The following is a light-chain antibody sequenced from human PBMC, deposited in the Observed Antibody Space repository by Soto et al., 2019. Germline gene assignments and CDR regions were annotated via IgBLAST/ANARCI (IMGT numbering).Light chain of an antibody. CDR3: QQRSSWPRIT. CDR1: QSVSSY. Sequence: EIVLTQSPGTLSLSPGERATLSCRASQSVSSYLAWYQQKPGQAPRLLIYDASNRAPGIPARFSGSGSGTDFTLTISSLEPDDFAVYYCQQRSSWPRITFGQGTRLEIK. V-gene: IGKV3-11*01. J-gene: IGKJ5*01. CDR2: DAS.